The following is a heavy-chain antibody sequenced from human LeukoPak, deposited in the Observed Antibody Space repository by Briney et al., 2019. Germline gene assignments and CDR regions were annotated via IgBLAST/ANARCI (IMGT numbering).Heavy chain of an antibody. CDR1: RYTLTCYH. Sequence: ASVKVSCKDTRYTLTCYHTRCVRHAPGQGLKWIGWINPNSGGTNYAQKFQGRVTMTRDTSISTAYMGLSRLRSADTAVSYCAAGVVATFDAVDIWGQGTMVTVSS. CDR2: INPNSGGT. J-gene: IGHJ3*02. V-gene: IGHV1-2*02. D-gene: IGHD2-15*01. CDR3: AAGVVATFDAVDI.